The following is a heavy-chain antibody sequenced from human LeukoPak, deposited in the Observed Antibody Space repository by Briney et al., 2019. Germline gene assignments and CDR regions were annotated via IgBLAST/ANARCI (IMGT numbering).Heavy chain of an antibody. D-gene: IGHD4-17*01. V-gene: IGHV3-66*01. CDR3: ARVPTAGYYYYGMDV. CDR1: GFTVSTNY. Sequence: GGSLRLSCAASGFTVSTNYMSWVRQAPGKGPECVSVIYSDGSTFYTDSVKGRFTVSRDNSKNTLYLQMNSLRAEDTAVYHCARVPTAGYYYYGMDVWGQGTTVTVSS. CDR2: IYSDGST. J-gene: IGHJ6*02.